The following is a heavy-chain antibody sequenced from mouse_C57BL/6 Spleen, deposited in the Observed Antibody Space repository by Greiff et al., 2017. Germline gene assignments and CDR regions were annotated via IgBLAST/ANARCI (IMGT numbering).Heavy chain of an antibody. V-gene: IGHV1-55*01. D-gene: IGHD1-1*01. Sequence: QVHVKQPGAELVKPGASVKMSCKASGYTFTSYWITWVKQRPGQGLEWIGDIYPGSGSTNYNEKFKSKATLTVDTSSSTAYMQLSSLTSEDSAVYYCAREGYVDYSPWFGDWGQGTLVTVSA. J-gene: IGHJ3*01. CDR1: GYTFTSYW. CDR3: AREGYVDYSPWFGD. CDR2: IYPGSGST.